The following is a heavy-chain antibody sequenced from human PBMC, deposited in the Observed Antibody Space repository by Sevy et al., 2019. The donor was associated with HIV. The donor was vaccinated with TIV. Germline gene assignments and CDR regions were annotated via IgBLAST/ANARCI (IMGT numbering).Heavy chain of an antibody. CDR2: ISSRSSYI. CDR3: ARAVDYYDSGGLYY. J-gene: IGHJ4*02. Sequence: GGSLRLSCAASGFTFSDYDMNWVRQAPGKGLEWLSFISSRSSYIYYADSLKGRVTISRDNAYNSLFLQMHSLRAEDTAVYYCARAVDYYDSGGLYYWGQGALVTVSS. D-gene: IGHD3-22*01. CDR1: GFTFSDYD. V-gene: IGHV3-21*05.